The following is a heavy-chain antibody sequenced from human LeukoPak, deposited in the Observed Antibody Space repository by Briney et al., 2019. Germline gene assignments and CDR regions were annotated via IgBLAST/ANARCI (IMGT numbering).Heavy chain of an antibody. CDR2: IYYSGST. Sequence: PSETLSLTCTVSGGSISSGDYYWSWIRQPPGKGLEWIGSIYYSGSTYYNPSLKSRVTISVDTSKNQFSLKLSSVTAADTAVYYCARRTVWSGCRIFDYWGQGTLATVSS. CDR1: GGSISSGDYY. V-gene: IGHV4-39*01. D-gene: IGHD3-3*01. CDR3: ARRTVWSGCRIFDY. J-gene: IGHJ4*02.